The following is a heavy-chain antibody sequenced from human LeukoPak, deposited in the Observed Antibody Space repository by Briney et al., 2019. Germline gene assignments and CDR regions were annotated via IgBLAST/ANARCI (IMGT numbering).Heavy chain of an antibody. V-gene: IGHV3-53*01. CDR1: GFTVSRDY. CDR3: ARYVDSYYDSSGYYCDYDAFDI. J-gene: IGHJ3*02. CDR2: IYSDGRT. D-gene: IGHD3-22*01. Sequence: VGSLRLSCTASGFTVSRDYMSWVRQAPGKGLELVSFIYSDGRTYYADSVKGRFTISRDNSRNTLYLQMNCLRAEDSAVYYCARYVDSYYDSSGYYCDYDAFDIWGQGTMVTVSS.